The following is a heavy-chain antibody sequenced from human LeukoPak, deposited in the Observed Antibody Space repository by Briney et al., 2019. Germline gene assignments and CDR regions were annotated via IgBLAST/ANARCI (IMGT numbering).Heavy chain of an antibody. Sequence: ASVKVSCKASGYTFTSFYIHWVRQPPGQGLEWMGVINPSGGTTSYPQTYQRRVTMTRDTSTSTVYMELSSMRSEDTAVYYCAREVAEGYKNVQLTLWGQGTLVIVSS. V-gene: IGHV1-46*01. D-gene: IGHD5-24*01. J-gene: IGHJ4*02. CDR2: INPSGGTT. CDR3: AREVAEGYKNVQLTL. CDR1: GYTFTSFY.